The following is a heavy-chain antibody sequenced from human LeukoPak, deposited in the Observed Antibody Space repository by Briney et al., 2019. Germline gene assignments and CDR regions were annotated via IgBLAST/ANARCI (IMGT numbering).Heavy chain of an antibody. CDR3: ARDRAATQDWVEFDP. CDR1: GFRASDYY. V-gene: IGHV3-66*01. D-gene: IGHD2-15*01. CDR2: IRGSGDT. J-gene: IGHJ5*02. Sequence: PGGSLRLSCAVSGFRASDYYMSWVRQAPGKGLEWVAPIRGSGDTFYGDSVKGRFTISRDDSKNTVYLRMNSLRVEDTAVYFCARDRAATQDWVEFDPWGQGTLVTVSS.